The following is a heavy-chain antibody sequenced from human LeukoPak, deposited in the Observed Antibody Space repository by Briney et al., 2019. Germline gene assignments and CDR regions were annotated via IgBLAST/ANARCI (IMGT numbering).Heavy chain of an antibody. J-gene: IGHJ6*02. Sequence: SETLSLTCTVSGGSISSNSWSWIRQPPGKGLEWIGYIYDSGSTNYNPSLKSRVTVSVDTSKNQFSLKLSSVTAADTVVYYCARNWASGGRAYYYYGMDVWGQGTTVTVSS. CDR2: IYDSGST. CDR1: GGSISSNS. V-gene: IGHV4-59*01. D-gene: IGHD3-16*01. CDR3: ARNWASGGRAYYYYGMDV.